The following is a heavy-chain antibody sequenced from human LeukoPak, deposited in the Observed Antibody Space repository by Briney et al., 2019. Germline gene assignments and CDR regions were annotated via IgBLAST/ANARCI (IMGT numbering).Heavy chain of an antibody. V-gene: IGHV3-30*02. D-gene: IGHD6-19*01. CDR2: IRYDGSNK. J-gene: IGHJ4*02. CDR1: GFTFSSYG. Sequence: GGSLRLSCAASGFTFSSYGMHWVRQAPGKGLEWVAFIRYDGSNKYYADSVKGRFTISRDNSKNTLYLQMNSLRAEDTAVYYCAKDAGYSSGWPTSGGDYWGQGTLVTVSS. CDR3: AKDAGYSSGWPTSGGDY.